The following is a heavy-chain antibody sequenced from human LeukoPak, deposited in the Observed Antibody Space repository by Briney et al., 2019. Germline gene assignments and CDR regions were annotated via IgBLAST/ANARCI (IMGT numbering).Heavy chain of an antibody. CDR3: ARSVEMASRSFDC. Sequence: PSETLSLTCTVSGGSVSAHYWSWIRQPAGKGLEWIGRIYTSGSTNYSPSLKSRVTLSVDTSKNQFPLNLTSVTAADTAVYYCARSVEMASRSFDCWGQGTLVTVSS. V-gene: IGHV4-4*07. J-gene: IGHJ4*02. CDR2: IYTSGST. CDR1: GGSVSAHY. D-gene: IGHD5-24*01.